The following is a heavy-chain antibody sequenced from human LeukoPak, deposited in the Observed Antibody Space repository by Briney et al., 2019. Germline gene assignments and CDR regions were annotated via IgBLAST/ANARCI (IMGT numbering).Heavy chain of an antibody. CDR3: AVTFHGEWLFRKSFDY. CDR2: ISSTSGTI. V-gene: IGHV3-48*02. CDR1: GFTFSSYS. D-gene: IGHD6-19*01. J-gene: IGHJ4*02. Sequence: GGSLRLPCAASGFTFSSYSMNWVRQAPGKGLEWLSYISSTSGTIYYADSVKGRFTISRDNAKNSLYLQMNSLRDEDTAVYYCAVTFHGEWLFRKSFDYWGQGTLVTVSS.